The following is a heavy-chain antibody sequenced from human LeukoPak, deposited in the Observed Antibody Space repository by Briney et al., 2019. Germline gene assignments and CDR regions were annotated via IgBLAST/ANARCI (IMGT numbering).Heavy chain of an antibody. CDR1: RYTFTGYY. CDR2: INPNSGGT. V-gene: IGHV1-2*02. D-gene: IGHD1-26*01. CDR3: ARDSGSWNDY. J-gene: IGHJ4*02. Sequence: ASVKVSCKAPRYTFTGYYMHWVRQAPGQGLEWMGWINPNSGGTNYAQKFQGRVTMTRDTSISTAYMELSRLRSDDTAVYYCARDSGSWNDYWGQGTLVTVSS.